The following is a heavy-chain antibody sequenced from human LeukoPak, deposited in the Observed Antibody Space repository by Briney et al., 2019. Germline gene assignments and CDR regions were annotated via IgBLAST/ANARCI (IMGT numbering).Heavy chain of an antibody. CDR3: ARVLGYDSIGYHSDYMDV. CDR1: GFVVSSNY. J-gene: IGHJ6*03. D-gene: IGHD3-22*01. CDR2: IYSGGST. V-gene: IGHV3-53*01. Sequence: GGSLRLSCAASGFVVSSNYMTWVRQAPGEGLEWVSGIYSGGSTYDADSVKGRFTISRDNSKNTVYLQMNSLRAEDTAVYYCARVLGYDSIGYHSDYMDVWGKGTTVTVSS.